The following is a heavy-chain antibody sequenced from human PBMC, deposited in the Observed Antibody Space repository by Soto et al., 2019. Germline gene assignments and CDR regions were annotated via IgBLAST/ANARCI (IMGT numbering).Heavy chain of an antibody. V-gene: IGHV4-61*01. D-gene: IGHD1-26*01. CDR2: IYYSGST. J-gene: IGHJ2*01. CDR1: GGSVSSGSYY. Sequence: QVQLQESGPGLVKPSETLSLTCTVSGGSVSSGSYYWSWIRQPPGKGLEWIGYIYYSGSTNYNPSLKSRVTISVDTSKNQFSLKLSSVTAADTAVYYCAREGGSYNFALWGRGTLVTVSS. CDR3: AREGGSYNFAL.